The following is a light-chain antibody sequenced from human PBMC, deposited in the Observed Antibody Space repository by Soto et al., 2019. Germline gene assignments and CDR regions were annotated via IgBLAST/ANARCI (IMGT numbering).Light chain of an antibody. CDR3: MQSVQLHWT. Sequence: DIVMTQTPLSLSVTPGQPASISCKSSQSLLHSAGKTYFYWYLQKPGQPPPLLIYEVSNRLSGVSDRFSGSGSGTSITLKISRVEAEDGGVYHFMQSVQLHWTFGQGTKVDIK. CDR2: EVS. V-gene: IGKV2D-29*01. J-gene: IGKJ1*01. CDR1: QSLLHSAGKTY.